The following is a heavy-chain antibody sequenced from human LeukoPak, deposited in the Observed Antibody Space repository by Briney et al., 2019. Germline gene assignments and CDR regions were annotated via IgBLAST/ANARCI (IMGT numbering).Heavy chain of an antibody. CDR3: ACAGQRAAYDFWSALHWFDP. CDR2: IYRSGST. J-gene: IGHJ5*02. D-gene: IGHD3-3*01. V-gene: IGHV4-4*02. Sequence: SEPLSLTCAVSGDSISSSCWWSWVRQPPGKGLHWMWEIYRSGSTYYNPSLKSRVTISVDTSKNQFSLKLSSVTAADTAVYYCACAGQRAAYDFWSALHWFDPWGQGTLVTVSS. CDR1: GDSISSSCW.